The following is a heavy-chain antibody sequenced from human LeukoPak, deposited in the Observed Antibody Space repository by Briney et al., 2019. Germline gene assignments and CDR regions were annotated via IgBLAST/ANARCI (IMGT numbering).Heavy chain of an antibody. Sequence: GGSLRLSCAASGFTVSSNYMSWVRQAPGKGLEWVSSISSSSSYIYYADSVKGRFTISRDNAKNSLYLQMNSLRAEDTAVYYCARDPTRYCSSTSCYFGPYYMDVWGKGTTVTVSS. D-gene: IGHD2-2*01. V-gene: IGHV3-21*01. CDR3: ARDPTRYCSSTSCYFGPYYMDV. CDR2: ISSSSSYI. CDR1: GFTVSSNY. J-gene: IGHJ6*03.